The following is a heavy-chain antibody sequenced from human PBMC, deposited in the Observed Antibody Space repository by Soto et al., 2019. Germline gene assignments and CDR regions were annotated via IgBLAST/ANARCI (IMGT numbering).Heavy chain of an antibody. CDR1: ADSISSYY. CDR2: IYYSGRT. V-gene: IGHV4-59*01. Sequence: SETLSLTCTVSADSISSYYWTWIRQPPGKGLEYIGYIYYSGRTYYNPSLKSRVTISVDTSKNQFSLKLSSVTAADTAVYYCARGHLGITTTGTWYDFDYWGQGTLVTVS. J-gene: IGHJ4*02. D-gene: IGHD2-15*01. CDR3: ARGHLGITTTGTWYDFDY.